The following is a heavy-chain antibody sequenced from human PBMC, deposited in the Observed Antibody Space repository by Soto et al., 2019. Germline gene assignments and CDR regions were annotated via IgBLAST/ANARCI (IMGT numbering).Heavy chain of an antibody. V-gene: IGHV3-15*07. Sequence: GGSLRLSCAASGFTFSNAWMNWVRQAPGKGLEWVGRIKSKTDGGTTDYAAPVKGRFTISRDDSKNTLYLQMNSLKTEDTAVYYCTTAILPTQTTVTIHYYYYGMDVWGQGTTVTVSS. J-gene: IGHJ6*02. CDR2: IKSKTDGGTT. CDR3: TTAILPTQTTVTIHYYYYGMDV. CDR1: GFTFSNAW. D-gene: IGHD4-17*01.